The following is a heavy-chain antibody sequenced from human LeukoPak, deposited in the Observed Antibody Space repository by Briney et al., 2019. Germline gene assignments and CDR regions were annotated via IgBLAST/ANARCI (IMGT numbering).Heavy chain of an antibody. CDR2: TDKEGTGT. Sequence: PGGSLGLSCATSGFNFHYYNMAWVRQAPGKGLEWLATTDKEGTGTEHTDSVRGRFTISRDNAKNSIYLHMSSLSADDTAVYFCVTEFWYRCDYWGQGILVTVSS. J-gene: IGHJ4*02. CDR3: VTEFWYRCDY. V-gene: IGHV3-7*01. CDR1: GFNFHYYN. D-gene: IGHD3-3*01.